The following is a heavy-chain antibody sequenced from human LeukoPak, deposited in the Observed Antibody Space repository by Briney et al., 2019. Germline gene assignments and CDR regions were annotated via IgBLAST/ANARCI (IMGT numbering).Heavy chain of an antibody. CDR3: AREGYCSSTSCSVFDY. Sequence: ASVKVSCKASGYTFTSYYMHWVRQAPGQGLEWMGIINPSGGSTSYAQKFQGRVTMTRDTSTSTVYMELSSLRSEDTAVYYCAREGYCSSTSCSVFDYWGQGTLVTVSS. V-gene: IGHV1-46*01. J-gene: IGHJ4*02. CDR2: INPSGGST. CDR1: GYTFTSYY. D-gene: IGHD2-2*01.